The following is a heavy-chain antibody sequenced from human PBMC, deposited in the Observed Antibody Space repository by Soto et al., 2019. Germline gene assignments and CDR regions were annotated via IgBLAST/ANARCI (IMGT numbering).Heavy chain of an antibody. CDR3: TSQLDDFWTGYYYD. CDR2: IRGKSNSYAT. D-gene: IGHD3-3*01. Sequence: GGSLRLSCAASGFAFSDSAMHWVRQGSGKGLEWVGRIRGKSNSYATTYAASVEGRFTIFRDDSKNTAYLQMNSLKTEDTAMYFCTSQLDDFWTGYYYDWGQGTLVTVSS. J-gene: IGHJ4*02. V-gene: IGHV3-73*01. CDR1: GFAFSDSA.